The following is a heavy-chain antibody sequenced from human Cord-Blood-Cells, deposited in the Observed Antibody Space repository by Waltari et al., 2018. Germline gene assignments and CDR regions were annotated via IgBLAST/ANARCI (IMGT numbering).Heavy chain of an antibody. CDR1: GFSLSTSGMC. Sequence: QVTLRESGPALVKPTQTLTLTCTFSGFSLSTSGMCVSWIRQPPGKALEWLARIDWDDDKYYSTSLKTMLTISKDTSKNQVVLTMTNMDPVDTATYYCARIHYSSSSEGAFDIWGQGTMVTVSS. CDR3: ARIHYSSSSEGAFDI. J-gene: IGHJ3*02. CDR2: IDWDDDK. D-gene: IGHD6-6*01. V-gene: IGHV2-70*15.